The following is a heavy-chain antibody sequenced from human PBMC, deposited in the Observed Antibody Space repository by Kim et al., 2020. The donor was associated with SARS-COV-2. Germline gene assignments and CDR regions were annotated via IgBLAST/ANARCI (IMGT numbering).Heavy chain of an antibody. Sequence: GGSLRLSCAASGFTFSSYGMSWVRQAPGKGLAWVSGITVSGGSTYYADSAKGRFTISRDNSKNTLYLQMNSLRAEDTAVYYCARGNYGLVYWGQGTLVTV. CDR2: ITVSGGST. V-gene: IGHV3-23*01. CDR3: ARGNYGLVY. D-gene: IGHD3-10*01. CDR1: GFTFSSYG. J-gene: IGHJ4*02.